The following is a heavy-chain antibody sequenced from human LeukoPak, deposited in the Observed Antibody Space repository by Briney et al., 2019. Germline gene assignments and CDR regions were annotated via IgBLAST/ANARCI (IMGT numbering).Heavy chain of an antibody. CDR1: GGTFSSYA. D-gene: IGHD3-22*01. Sequence: ASVKVSCKASGGTFSSYAISWVRQAPGQGLEWMGIINPSGGSTSYAQKFQGRVTMTRDMSTSTDYMELSSLRSEDTAVYYCARSMVYYYDSSGYYYTYFDYWGQGTLVTVSS. CDR2: INPSGGST. V-gene: IGHV1-46*01. J-gene: IGHJ4*02. CDR3: ARSMVYYYDSSGYYYTYFDY.